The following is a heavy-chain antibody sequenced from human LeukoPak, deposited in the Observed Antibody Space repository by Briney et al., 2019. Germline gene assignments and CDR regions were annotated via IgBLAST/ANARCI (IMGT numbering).Heavy chain of an antibody. Sequence: PSETLSLTCTVSGGSISSYYWSWIRQPPGKGLEWVGYIYYSGSTNYNPSLKSRVTISVDTSKNQFSLKLSSVTAADTAVDYCSRDLGGWELHRFDPWGQGTLVTVSS. CDR3: SRDLGGWELHRFDP. CDR1: GGSISSYY. J-gene: IGHJ5*02. V-gene: IGHV4-59*01. D-gene: IGHD1-26*01. CDR2: IYYSGST.